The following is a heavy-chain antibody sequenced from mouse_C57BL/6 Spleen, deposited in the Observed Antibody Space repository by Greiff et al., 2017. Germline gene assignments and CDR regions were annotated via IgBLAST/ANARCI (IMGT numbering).Heavy chain of an antibody. D-gene: IGHD1-1*01. J-gene: IGHJ1*03. Sequence: VQVVESGPELVKPGASVKISCKASGYAFSSSWMNWVKQRPGKGLEWIGRIYPGDGDTNYNGKFKGKATLTADKSSSNAYMQLSSLTSEDSAVYFCARGGTTMPWGTGTTVTVSS. CDR3: ARGGTTMP. CDR1: GYAFSSSW. CDR2: IYPGDGDT. V-gene: IGHV1-82*01.